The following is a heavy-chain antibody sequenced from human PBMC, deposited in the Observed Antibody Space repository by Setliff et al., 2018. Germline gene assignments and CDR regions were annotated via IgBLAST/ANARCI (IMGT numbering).Heavy chain of an antibody. CDR2: ISYDGSNK. CDR3: ARARNKNGAFDY. D-gene: IGHD4-17*01. V-gene: IGHV3-30*04. CDR1: GFTFSSYA. Sequence: GGSLRLSCAASGFTFSSYAMHWVRQAPGKGLEWVAVISYDGSNKYYADSVKGRFTISRDNSKNTLYLQMNSLRAEDTAVYYCARARNKNGAFDYWGQGTLVTVSS. J-gene: IGHJ4*02.